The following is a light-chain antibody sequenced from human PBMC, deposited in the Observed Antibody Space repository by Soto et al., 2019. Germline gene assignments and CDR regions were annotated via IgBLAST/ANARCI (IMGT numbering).Light chain of an antibody. J-gene: IGLJ2*01. CDR2: EGS. Sequence: QSALTQPASVSGSPGQSITISCTGTSSDVGSYNLVSWYQQHPGKAPKLMIYEGSKRPSGVSNRFSGSKSGNTASLTISGLQAEDEGDYFCSSYTITSTLGVFGGGTKLTVL. CDR3: SSYTITSTLGV. CDR1: SSDVGSYNL. V-gene: IGLV2-14*02.